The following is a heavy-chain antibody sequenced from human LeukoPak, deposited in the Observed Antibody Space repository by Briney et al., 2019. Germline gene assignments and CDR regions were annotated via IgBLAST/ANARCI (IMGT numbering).Heavy chain of an antibody. Sequence: GGSLRLSWAAAGFTLGSYGMHWVRQAPGKGLGWVAFIRYEGSNKYYADSVKGRFTISRDNAKNSLYLQMNSLRAEDTAVYYCARTVVVGDAFDIWGQGTMVTVSS. CDR1: GFTLGSYG. V-gene: IGHV3-30*02. CDR2: IRYEGSNK. CDR3: ARTVVVGDAFDI. J-gene: IGHJ3*02. D-gene: IGHD2-15*01.